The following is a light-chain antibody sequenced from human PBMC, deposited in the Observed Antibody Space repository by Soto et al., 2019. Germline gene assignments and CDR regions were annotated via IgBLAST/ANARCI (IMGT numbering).Light chain of an antibody. CDR3: QQYHTDWT. J-gene: IGKJ1*01. CDR2: AAS. CDR1: ESIDNC. Sequence: DIQVTQSPSTLSASVGDAVTITCRASESIDNCLAWYQQKPGKAPKLLIFAASTLVRGVPSKFSGRGSGTEFTLTISSLQADDFATYYCQQYHTDWTFGQGTKVEIK. V-gene: IGKV1-5*01.